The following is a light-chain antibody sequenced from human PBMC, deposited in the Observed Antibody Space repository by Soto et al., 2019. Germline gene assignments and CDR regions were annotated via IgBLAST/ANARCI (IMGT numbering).Light chain of an antibody. CDR2: DAS. Sequence: EIVLTQSPGTLSLSPGEGATLSCRASQSVPNNYVAWFQQKPGQPPRLLIDDASERATGVPERFSGTGSETDFTLTISRLEPEDFAVYYCHQSATSPLTFGGGTKVEI. CDR3: HQSATSPLT. V-gene: IGKV3-20*01. J-gene: IGKJ4*01. CDR1: QSVPNNY.